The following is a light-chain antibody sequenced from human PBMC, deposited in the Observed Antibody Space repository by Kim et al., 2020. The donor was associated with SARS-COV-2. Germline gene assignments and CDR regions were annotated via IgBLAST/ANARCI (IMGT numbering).Light chain of an antibody. CDR3: QQRSNWSMYT. Sequence: LSPGERPTPACRASQSVSSYLAWYQQKPGQAPRLLIYDASNRATGIPARFSGSGSGTDFTLTISSLEPEDFAVYYCQQRSNWSMYTFGQGTKLEI. CDR1: QSVSSY. V-gene: IGKV3-11*01. CDR2: DAS. J-gene: IGKJ2*01.